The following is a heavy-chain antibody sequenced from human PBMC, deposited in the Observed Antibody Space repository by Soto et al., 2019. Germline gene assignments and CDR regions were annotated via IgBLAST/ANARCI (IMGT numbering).Heavy chain of an antibody. V-gene: IGHV4-30-4*01. D-gene: IGHD3-22*01. CDR2: IYYSGST. Sequence: PAETLSITFTVSGDSISSGDYYWSWIRQPPGKGLEWIGYIYYSGSTYYNPSLKSRVTISVDTSKNQFSLKLSSVTAADTAVYYCARGWYYYDSSGYQGLDYWGQGTLVTVSS. J-gene: IGHJ4*02. CDR3: ARGWYYYDSSGYQGLDY. CDR1: GDSISSGDYY.